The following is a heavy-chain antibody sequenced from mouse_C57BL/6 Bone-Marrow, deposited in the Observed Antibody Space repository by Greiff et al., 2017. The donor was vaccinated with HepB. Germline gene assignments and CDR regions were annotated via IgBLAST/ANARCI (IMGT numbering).Heavy chain of an antibody. CDR1: GYTFTSYW. D-gene: IGHD1-1*01. CDR2: IHPNSGST. Sequence: QVQLKQPGAELVKPGASVKLSCKASGYTFTSYWMHWVKQRPGQGLEWIGMIHPNSGSTNYNEKFKSKATLTVDKSSSTAYMQLSILTSEDSAVYYCARDGSSFYWYFDVWGTGTTVTVSS. V-gene: IGHV1-64*01. J-gene: IGHJ1*03. CDR3: ARDGSSFYWYFDV.